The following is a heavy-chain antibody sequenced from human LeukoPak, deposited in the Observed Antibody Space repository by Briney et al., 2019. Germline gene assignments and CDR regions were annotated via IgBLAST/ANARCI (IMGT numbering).Heavy chain of an antibody. D-gene: IGHD6-6*01. J-gene: IGHJ5*02. CDR3: AREKLAELWFDP. Sequence: SETLSLTCTVSDGSIRSYYWSWIRQPAGKGLEWIGRIYTSGSSNYNPPLQSRVTISVDTSKNQFSLKLSSVTAADTAVYYCAREKLAELWFDPWGQGTLVTVSS. CDR2: IYTSGSS. V-gene: IGHV4-4*07. CDR1: DGSIRSYY.